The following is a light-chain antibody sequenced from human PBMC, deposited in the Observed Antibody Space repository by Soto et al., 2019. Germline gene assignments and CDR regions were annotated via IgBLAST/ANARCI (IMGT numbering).Light chain of an antibody. Sequence: QAVVTQPPSVSAAPRQTVTISCSGSSSNIGKNVVSWYQQLPGKAPKLLIYYDDLLASGVSDRFSGSKSGTSASLAISGLQSEDEADYHCAAWDDSLNGHVFGTGTKLTVL. J-gene: IGLJ1*01. V-gene: IGLV1-36*01. CDR2: YDD. CDR1: SSNIGKNV. CDR3: AAWDDSLNGHV.